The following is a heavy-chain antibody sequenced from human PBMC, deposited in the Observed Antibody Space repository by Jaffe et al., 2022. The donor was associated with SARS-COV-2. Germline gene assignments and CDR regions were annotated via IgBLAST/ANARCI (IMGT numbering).Heavy chain of an antibody. J-gene: IGHJ6*02. CDR2: ISYDGSNK. CDR1: GFTFSSYA. CDR3: ARDVARQLVLYYYYGMDV. D-gene: IGHD6-6*01. Sequence: QVQLVESGGGVVQPGRSLRLSCAASGFTFSSYAMHWVRQAPGKGLEWVAVISYDGSNKYYADSVKGRFTISRDNSKNTLYLQMNSLRAEDTAVYYCARDVARQLVLYYYYGMDVWGQGTTVTVSS. V-gene: IGHV3-30-3*01.